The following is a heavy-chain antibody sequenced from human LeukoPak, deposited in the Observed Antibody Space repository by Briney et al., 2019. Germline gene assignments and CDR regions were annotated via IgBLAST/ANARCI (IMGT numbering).Heavy chain of an antibody. CDR3: AKSLFGEFFDY. D-gene: IGHD3-10*02. J-gene: IGHJ4*01. CDR2: MNPNSGNT. Sequence: ASVKVSCKASGYTFTSYDINWVRQATGQGLEWMGWMNPNSGNTGYAQKFQAIVTITRNTSISTAYKELSSLRSEDTALYYFAKSLFGEFFDYWGQGTLVTVSS. V-gene: IGHV1-8*03. CDR1: GYTFTSYD.